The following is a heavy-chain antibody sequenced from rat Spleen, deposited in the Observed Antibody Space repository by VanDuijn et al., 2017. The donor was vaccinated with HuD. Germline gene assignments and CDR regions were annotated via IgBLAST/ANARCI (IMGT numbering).Heavy chain of an antibody. CDR2: ISPSGGRS. D-gene: IGHD1-2*01. CDR3: ARHEDYYSIYPHWYFDF. Sequence: EVQLVESGGGLVQPGRSLTLSCEASGFSFSNYGMHWIRQAPTKGLEWVASISPSGGRSNYRDSVKGRFTISRDNAKSTLYLQMNSLRSEDTATYYCARHEDYYSIYPHWYFDFWGPGTMVTVSS. V-gene: IGHV5-19*01. J-gene: IGHJ1*01. CDR1: GFSFSNYG.